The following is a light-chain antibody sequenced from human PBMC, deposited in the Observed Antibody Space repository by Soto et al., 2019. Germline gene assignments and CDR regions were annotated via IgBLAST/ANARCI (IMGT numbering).Light chain of an antibody. CDR3: AAWDDSLNAL. CDR1: SSNIGSNP. CDR2: IDD. V-gene: IGLV1-44*01. J-gene: IGLJ1*01. Sequence: QSVLTQPPSASGTPGQRVTISCSGGSSNIGSNPVNWYQQLPGAAPKLLIYIDDQRPSGVPDRFSGSKSGTSASLAISGLQPEDEAAYYCAAWDDSLNALFGTGTKVTVL.